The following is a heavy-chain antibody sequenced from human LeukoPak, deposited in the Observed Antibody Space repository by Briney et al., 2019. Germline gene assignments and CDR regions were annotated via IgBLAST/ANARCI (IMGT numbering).Heavy chain of an antibody. Sequence: SETLSLTCTVSGGSISSGGYYWSWIRQPPGKGLEWIGYIYHSGSTYYNPSLKSRVTISVDRSKNQFSLKLSSVTAADTAVYYCARDEKWELLNAFDIWGQGTMVTVSS. V-gene: IGHV4-30-2*01. D-gene: IGHD1-26*01. CDR1: GGSISSGGYY. CDR2: IYHSGST. J-gene: IGHJ3*02. CDR3: ARDEKWELLNAFDI.